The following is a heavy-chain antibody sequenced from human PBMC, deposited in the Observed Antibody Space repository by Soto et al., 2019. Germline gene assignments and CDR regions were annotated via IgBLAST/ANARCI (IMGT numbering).Heavy chain of an antibody. J-gene: IGHJ4*02. D-gene: IGHD3-10*01. CDR1: GGSISNSDYY. CDR2: IHYSGTT. Sequence: PSETLSLTCTVSGGSISNSDYYWGWIRQPPGKGLEWIGSIHYSGTTYYNPSLKSRVTISVDTSKNQFSLKLTSVTAADTAVYYCARRGSASYWIDFWGQGTLVTVSS. V-gene: IGHV4-39*01. CDR3: ARRGSASYWIDF.